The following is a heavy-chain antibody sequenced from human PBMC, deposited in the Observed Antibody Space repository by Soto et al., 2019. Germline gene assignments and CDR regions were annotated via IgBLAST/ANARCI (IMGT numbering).Heavy chain of an antibody. D-gene: IGHD3-22*01. J-gene: IGHJ4*02. Sequence: QVTLKESGPVLVKPTETLTLTCTVSGFSLSTARMGVSWIRQPPGKALEWLAHIFSNDEKSYSTSLKSRLTISKDTSKSQVVLTMTNMDPVDTATYYCARIVKYYDSSGYYSLTDYWGQGTLVTVSS. CDR1: GFSLSTARMG. CDR2: IFSNDEK. V-gene: IGHV2-26*01. CDR3: ARIVKYYDSSGYYSLTDY.